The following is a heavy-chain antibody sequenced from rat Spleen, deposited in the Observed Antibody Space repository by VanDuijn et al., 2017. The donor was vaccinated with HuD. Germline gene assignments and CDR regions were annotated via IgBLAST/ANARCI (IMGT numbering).Heavy chain of an antibody. CDR2: ISYGDSSGHSST. Sequence: EVQLVESGGGLVQPGRSLKLSFAASGFTFSDYGMAWVPQAPTKGLGWAATISYGDSSGHSSTYYRDSVKGRFTISRDNAKSTRSLQMDSLRSEDTATYYCARRHYGYTDYFDYWGQGVMVTVSS. D-gene: IGHD1-9*01. V-gene: IGHV5-29*01. J-gene: IGHJ2*01. CDR3: ARRHYGYTDYFDY. CDR1: GFTFSDYG.